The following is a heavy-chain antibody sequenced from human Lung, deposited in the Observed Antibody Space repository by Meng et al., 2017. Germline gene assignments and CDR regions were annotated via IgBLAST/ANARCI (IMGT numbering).Heavy chain of an antibody. J-gene: IGHJ4*02. Sequence: QVPVQGSGPGLVKPSGALSLTCAVSGGSITSSTWWSWVRQTPGKGLEWFGEIFHSGSTNYNPPLESRVTIPVDKSKNQFSLKVYSVTAADTATYYCARFDISSSGRGDYWGQGILVTVSS. D-gene: IGHD1-26*01. CDR3: ARFDISSSGRGDY. CDR1: GGSITSSTW. V-gene: IGHV4-4*02. CDR2: IFHSGST.